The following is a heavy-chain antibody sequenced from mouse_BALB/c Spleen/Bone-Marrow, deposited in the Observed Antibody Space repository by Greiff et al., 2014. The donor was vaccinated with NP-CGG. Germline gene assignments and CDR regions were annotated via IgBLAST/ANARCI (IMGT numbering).Heavy chain of an antibody. J-gene: IGHJ2*01. CDR3: ARNSYYGSSYNYFDY. CDR1: GYAFSSSW. Sequence: QVQLKESGPELVKPGASVKISCKVSGYAFSSSWMNWVKQRPGQGLEWIGRIYPGDGDTNYNGKFKGKATLTADKSSSTAYMQLSSLTSVDSAVYFCARNSYYGSSYNYFDYWGQGTTLTVSS. V-gene: IGHV1-82*01. D-gene: IGHD1-1*01. CDR2: IYPGDGDT.